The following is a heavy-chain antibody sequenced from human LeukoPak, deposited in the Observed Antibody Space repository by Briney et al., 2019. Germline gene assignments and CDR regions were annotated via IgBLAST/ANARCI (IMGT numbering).Heavy chain of an antibody. CDR3: ARAKYYDGSGYPNYFDP. V-gene: IGHV3-21*01. Sequence: GSLRLSCAASGFTFSTYSMNWVRQGPGKGLEWVSSITSSSGYRYYADSVEGRFTISRDNAKNSLYLQMNSLRAEDTAVYYCARAKYYDGSGYPNYFDPWGQGTLVTVTS. CDR1: GFTFSTYS. D-gene: IGHD3-22*01. J-gene: IGHJ5*02. CDR2: ITSSSGYR.